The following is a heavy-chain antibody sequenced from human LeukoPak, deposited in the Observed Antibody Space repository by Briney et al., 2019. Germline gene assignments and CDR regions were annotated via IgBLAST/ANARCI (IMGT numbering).Heavy chain of an antibody. D-gene: IGHD4-17*01. CDR2: INSDGSST. Sequence: PGGSLRLSCAASGFTFSNYWMHWVRQAPGKGLVWVSRINSDGSSTTSADSVKGRFTISRDNAKNTLYLQMNSLRAEDTAVYYCAKGGGTVIDHWGQGTLVTVSS. V-gene: IGHV3-74*01. CDR3: AKGGGTVIDH. CDR1: GFTFSNYW. J-gene: IGHJ1*01.